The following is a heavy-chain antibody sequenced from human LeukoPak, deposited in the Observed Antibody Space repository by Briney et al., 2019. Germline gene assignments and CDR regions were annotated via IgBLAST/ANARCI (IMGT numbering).Heavy chain of an antibody. V-gene: IGHV1-2*02. Sequence: ASVKVSCKASGYTFTNHYMHWVRQAPGQGLEWMGWTQPKSDGTNYALEFQGRFTMTRDTSINTAYMELRSLRSDDTAIYDCARGVSTVFGVINDWGQRTLVTVSS. CDR1: GYTFTNHY. D-gene: IGHD3-3*01. J-gene: IGHJ4*02. CDR2: TQPKSDGT. CDR3: ARGVSTVFGVIND.